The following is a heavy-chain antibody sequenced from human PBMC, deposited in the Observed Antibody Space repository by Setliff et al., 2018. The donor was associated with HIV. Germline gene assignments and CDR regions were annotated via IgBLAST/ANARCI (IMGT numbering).Heavy chain of an antibody. CDR1: GYSISSGYY. J-gene: IGHJ4*02. D-gene: IGHD3-16*01. Sequence: SETLSLTCTVSGYSISSGYYWGWIRQPPGKGLEWIGSVYHSGGTYYNPSLKSRVTISVDMPKNQFSLKLSSVTAADTAVYYCARSPRLGGVMKYWGQGTLVTVSS. V-gene: IGHV4-38-2*02. CDR2: VYHSGGT. CDR3: ARSPRLGGVMKY.